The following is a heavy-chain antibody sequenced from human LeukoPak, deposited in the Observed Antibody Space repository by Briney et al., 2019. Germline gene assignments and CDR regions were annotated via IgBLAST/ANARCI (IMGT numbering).Heavy chain of an antibody. J-gene: IGHJ4*02. CDR1: GFTFSNAW. Sequence: GGSLRLSCAASGFTFSNAWMSWVRQAPGKGLEWVANIKEDGSEKNYVDSVKGRFTISRDNAKNSLYLQMNILRAEDTAVYYCARGGGRHVEYWGQGNLVTVSS. D-gene: IGHD3-16*01. CDR3: ARGGGRHVEY. CDR2: IKEDGSEK. V-gene: IGHV3-7*05.